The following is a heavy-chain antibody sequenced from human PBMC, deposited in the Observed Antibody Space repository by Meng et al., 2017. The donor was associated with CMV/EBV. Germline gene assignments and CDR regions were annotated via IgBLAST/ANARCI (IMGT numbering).Heavy chain of an antibody. CDR2: INHSGST. V-gene: IGHV4-34*01. Sequence: QVPIQQWGAGLLTPSETLSLTCAVYGGSFSGYYWSWIRQPPGKGLEWIGEINHSGSTNYNPSLKSRVTISVDTSMNQFSLKLSSVTAADTAVYYCARESMVRGEDWGQGTLVTVSS. CDR1: GGSFSGYY. CDR3: ARESMVRGED. J-gene: IGHJ4*02. D-gene: IGHD3-10*01.